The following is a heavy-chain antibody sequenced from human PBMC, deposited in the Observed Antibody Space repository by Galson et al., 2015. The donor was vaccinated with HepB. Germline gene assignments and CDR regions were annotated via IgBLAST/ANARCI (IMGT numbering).Heavy chain of an antibody. CDR1: GFKFRDKW. CDR2: IKSSKDGGTV. CDR3: TTDPRS. Sequence: SLRLSCAASGFKFRDKWMSWVRQPPGKGPEWIARIKSSKDGGTVDYAAPVEDRFTISRDDSRSTLYLQMSGLKTEGTAVYYCTTDPRSWGQGTLVTVSP. J-gene: IGHJ5*02. V-gene: IGHV3-15*01.